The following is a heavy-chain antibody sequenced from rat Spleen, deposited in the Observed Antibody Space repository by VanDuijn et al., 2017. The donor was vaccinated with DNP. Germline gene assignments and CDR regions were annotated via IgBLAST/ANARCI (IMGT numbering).Heavy chain of an antibody. Sequence: EVQLRESGPGLVKPSQSLSLTCSVTGYSITSNYWGWIRKFPGNKMEWIGHISYSGTTTYSPSLKSRISITRDTSKNQFFLQLNSVTTEDTATYYCVRPLGYSSYGLAYWGQGTLVTVSS. CDR3: VRPLGYSSYGLAY. J-gene: IGHJ3*01. CDR1: GYSITSNY. V-gene: IGHV3-1*01. CDR2: ISYSGTT. D-gene: IGHD1-2*01.